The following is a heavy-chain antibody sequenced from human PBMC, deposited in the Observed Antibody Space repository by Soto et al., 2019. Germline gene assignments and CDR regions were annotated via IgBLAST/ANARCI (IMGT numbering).Heavy chain of an antibody. CDR2: ISGSGGGT. Sequence: GGSLRLSCAASGFTFSSYAMSWVRQPPGKGLEWVSDISGSGGGTHYADSVKGRFTISRDNSKNTLYLQMNSLRAEDTAVYYCAKGSGYSFGYTLWFDPWAREPWSPSPQ. CDR3: AKGSGYSFGYTLWFDP. D-gene: IGHD5-18*01. V-gene: IGHV3-23*01. J-gene: IGHJ5*02. CDR1: GFTFSSYA.